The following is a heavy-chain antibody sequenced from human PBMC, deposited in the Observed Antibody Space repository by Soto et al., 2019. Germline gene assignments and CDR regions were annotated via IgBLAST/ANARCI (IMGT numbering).Heavy chain of an antibody. CDR3: PKVSWNQDDSSSNDF. Sequence: PGGSLRLSCAASGFTFSNFDMSWVRQAPGKGLEWVSGIRRSGGSTFYADSVKGRFTISRDNSKNMLYLQMNSLRAEDTAIYYCPKVSWNQDDSSSNDFWGQGTLVTVSS. CDR1: GFTFSNFD. CDR2: IRRSGGST. V-gene: IGHV3-23*01. D-gene: IGHD3-22*01. J-gene: IGHJ4*02.